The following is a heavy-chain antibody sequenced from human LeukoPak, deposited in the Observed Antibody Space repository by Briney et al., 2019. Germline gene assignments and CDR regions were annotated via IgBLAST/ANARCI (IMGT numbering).Heavy chain of an antibody. CDR3: TREGCYCSSTSCYVCLDY. D-gene: IGHD2-2*01. J-gene: IGHJ4*02. CDR1: GFTFSDHH. CDR2: TKNKAHSYTT. V-gene: IGHV3-72*01. Sequence: GGSLRLFCAASGFTFSDHHMDCVAEPPAKGVECLGRTKNKAHSYTTDYAASVQGRFTVSRDDSKNSLYLQMNSLKTEDTAVYYCTREGCYCSSTSCYVCLDYWGQGTLVTVSS.